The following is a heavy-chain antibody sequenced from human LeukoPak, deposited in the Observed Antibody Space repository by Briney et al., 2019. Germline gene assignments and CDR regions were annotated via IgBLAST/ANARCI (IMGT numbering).Heavy chain of an antibody. CDR3: ARGFGTYVDY. J-gene: IGHJ4*02. CDR2: MNPNSGNT. Sequence: ASVKVSCKASGYTFTSDYLHWVRQATGQGLEWMGWMNPNSGNTGYAQKFQGRVTMTRNTSISTAYMELSSLRSEDTAVYYCARGFGTYVDYWGQGTLVTVSS. V-gene: IGHV1-8*02. D-gene: IGHD3-16*01. CDR1: GYTFTSDY.